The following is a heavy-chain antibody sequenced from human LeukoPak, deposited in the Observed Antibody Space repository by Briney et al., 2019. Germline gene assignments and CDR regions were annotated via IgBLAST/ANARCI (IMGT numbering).Heavy chain of an antibody. J-gene: IGHJ3*02. Sequence: PGGSLRLSCTASGFTFSNFGMNWVRQAPGKGLEWVSIITSGVGITYYADSVKGRFTISRDNSRNTLYLQMNSLRAEDTAVYYCAKDFPGGSYEDDVFDIWGQGTMVTVSS. D-gene: IGHD1-26*01. CDR2: ITSGVGIT. V-gene: IGHV3-23*01. CDR1: GFTFSNFG. CDR3: AKDFPGGSYEDDVFDI.